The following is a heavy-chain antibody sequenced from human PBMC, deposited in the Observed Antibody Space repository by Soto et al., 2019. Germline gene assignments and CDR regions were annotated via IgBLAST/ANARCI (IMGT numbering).Heavy chain of an antibody. V-gene: IGHV1-46*01. J-gene: IGHJ6*02. Sequence: ASVKVSCKASGYTFTSYYMHWVRQAPGQGLEWMGIINPSGGSTSYAQKFQGRVTMTRDTSTSTVYMELSSLRSEDTAVYYCARDVAGGGYSGYDYGADYYYGMDVWGQGTTVTVSS. CDR1: GYTFTSYY. D-gene: IGHD5-12*01. CDR2: INPSGGST. CDR3: ARDVAGGGYSGYDYGADYYYGMDV.